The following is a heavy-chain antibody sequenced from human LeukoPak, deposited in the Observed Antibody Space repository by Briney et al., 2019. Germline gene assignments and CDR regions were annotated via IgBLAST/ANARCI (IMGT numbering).Heavy chain of an antibody. CDR3: WHPLIQGAVS. J-gene: IGHJ5*02. V-gene: IGHV3-7*01. CDR2: IRPDGSSG. Sequence: GGSLRLSCAASGFTFSETWMSWVRQAPGKGLEWVANIRPDGSSGAYVDSVKGRFAVSRDNAKSSLSLQMNTLRVEDTAVYYCWHPLIQGAVSWGQGTLVTVSS. D-gene: IGHD3-10*01. CDR1: GFTFSETW.